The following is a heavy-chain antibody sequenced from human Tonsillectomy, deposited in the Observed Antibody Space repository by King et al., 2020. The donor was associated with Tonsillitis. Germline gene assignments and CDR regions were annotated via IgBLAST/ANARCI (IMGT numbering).Heavy chain of an antibody. V-gene: IGHV1-69*12. D-gene: IGHD3/OR15-3a*01. J-gene: IGHJ5*01. CDR1: GGTFSSYA. CDR2: IVPTFGTA. Sequence: QLVQSGTEVKKPGSLVKVSCKASGGTFSSYALGWVRQAPGQGLEWMGGIVPTFGTAEYAQQFQGRVTITADESRSTTYMDLSSLRSEDTAVYYCARVHSVDFVHWFDSWGQGTLVTVSS. CDR3: ARVHSVDFVHWFDS.